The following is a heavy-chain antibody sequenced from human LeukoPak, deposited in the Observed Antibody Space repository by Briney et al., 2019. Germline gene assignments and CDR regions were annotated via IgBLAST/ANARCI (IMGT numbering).Heavy chain of an antibody. J-gene: IGHJ4*02. CDR2: ISSSGSTI. Sequence: GGSLRLSCAASGFTFSDYYMSWIRQAPGKGLEWVSHISSSGSTIYYADSVKGRFTISRDNAKNSLYLQMNSLRAEDTAVYYCARDFEDPKLPTSSGWRSPFDYWGQGTLVTVSS. D-gene: IGHD6-19*01. CDR1: GFTFSDYY. CDR3: ARDFEDPKLPTSSGWRSPFDY. V-gene: IGHV3-11*01.